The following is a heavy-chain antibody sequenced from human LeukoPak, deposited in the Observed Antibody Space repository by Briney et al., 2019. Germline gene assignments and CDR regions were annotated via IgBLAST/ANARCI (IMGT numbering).Heavy chain of an antibody. V-gene: IGHV3-23*01. CDR2: TSGSGGST. CDR3: ATSIAAAGTSGGY. Sequence: GGSLRLSCAASGFTFSSYAMSWVRQAPGKGLEWVAATSGSGGSTYYADSVKGRFTISRDNSKNTLYLQMNSLRAEDTAVYYCATSIAAAGTSGGYWGQGTLVTVSS. CDR1: GFTFSSYA. D-gene: IGHD6-13*01. J-gene: IGHJ4*02.